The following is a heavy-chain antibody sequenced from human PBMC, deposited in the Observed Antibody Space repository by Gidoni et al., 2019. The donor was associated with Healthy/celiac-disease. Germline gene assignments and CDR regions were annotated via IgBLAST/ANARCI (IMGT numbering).Heavy chain of an antibody. J-gene: IGHJ3*02. Sequence: QVQLQESGPGLVKHSENLSLTCPVPGGSIRSYYWSWIRQPAGKGLEWIGRIYTSGSTNSNPSLKSRVTMSVDTSKNQFSLKLSSVTAADTAVYYCAREDCSGGSCYPFDAFDIWGQGTMVTVSS. V-gene: IGHV4-4*07. CDR3: AREDCSGGSCYPFDAFDI. CDR1: GGSIRSYY. D-gene: IGHD2-15*01. CDR2: IYTSGST.